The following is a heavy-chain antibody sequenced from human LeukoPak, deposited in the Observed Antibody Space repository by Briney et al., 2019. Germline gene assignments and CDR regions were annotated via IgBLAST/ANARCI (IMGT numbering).Heavy chain of an antibody. D-gene: IGHD3-10*01. CDR2: IYSGGST. CDR3: ARVGSYWTNYYYYGMDV. CDR1: GFTVSSNY. Sequence: PGGSLRLFCAASGFTVSSNYMSWVRQAPGKGLEWVSVIYSGGSTYYADSVKGRFTISRDNSKNTLYLQMNSLRAEDTAVYYCARVGSYWTNYYYYGMDVWGQGTTVTVSS. J-gene: IGHJ6*02. V-gene: IGHV3-66*01.